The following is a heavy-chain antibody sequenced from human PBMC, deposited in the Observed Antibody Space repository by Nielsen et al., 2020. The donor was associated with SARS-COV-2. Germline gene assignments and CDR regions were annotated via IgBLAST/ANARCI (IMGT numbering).Heavy chain of an antibody. CDR2: IYHSGRT. J-gene: IGHJ3*02. CDR1: GGSISSGGYS. V-gene: IGHV4-30-2*01. D-gene: IGHD3-16*01. CDR3: ARGGRITFGGADDAFDI. Sequence: TLSLTCAVSGGSISSGGYSWSWIRQPPGKGLEWIGYIYHSGRTYYNPSLKSRVTISVDRSENQFSLKLSSVTAADTAVYYCARGGRITFGGADDAFDIWGQGTMVTVSS.